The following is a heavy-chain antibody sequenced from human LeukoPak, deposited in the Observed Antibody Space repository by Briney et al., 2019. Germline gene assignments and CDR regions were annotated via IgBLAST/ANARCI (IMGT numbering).Heavy chain of an antibody. V-gene: IGHV4-59*08. D-gene: IGHD5-18*01. Sequence: SETLSLTCTVSGGSLSSYYWSWIRQPPGKGLEWIGYIYYSGSTNYNPSLKSRVTISVDTSKNQFSLKLSSVTAADTAVYYCARLSTAMATRWFDPWGQGTLVTVSS. J-gene: IGHJ5*02. CDR2: IYYSGST. CDR3: ARLSTAMATRWFDP. CDR1: GGSLSSYY.